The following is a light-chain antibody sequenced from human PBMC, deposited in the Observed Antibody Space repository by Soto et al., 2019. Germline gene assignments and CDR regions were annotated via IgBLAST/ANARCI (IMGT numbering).Light chain of an antibody. V-gene: IGKV1-6*01. CDR3: LQDDAYPLT. J-gene: IGKJ4*01. CDR2: SAS. Sequence: AIQMTQSPSSLSASVGDRVTITCRASQGIRHDLGWYQQKPGKAPKLLIYSASTLHSGVPSRFSGSGSGTEFTLTISNLQPEDFATYYCLQDDAYPLTFGGGTKVEIK. CDR1: QGIRHD.